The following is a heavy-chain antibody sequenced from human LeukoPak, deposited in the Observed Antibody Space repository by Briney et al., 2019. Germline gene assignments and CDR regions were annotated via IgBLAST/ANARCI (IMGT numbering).Heavy chain of an antibody. J-gene: IGHJ4*02. D-gene: IGHD3-22*01. Sequence: GGSLRLSCAASGFTFSSFAMSWVRLAPGKGLEWVSAISDSGGTTYYADSVKGRFTISRDNSKNTLYLQMNSLRAEDTAVYYCARDGDYYDSSGYYSHYWGQGTLVTVSS. CDR2: ISDSGGTT. V-gene: IGHV3-23*01. CDR1: GFTFSSFA. CDR3: ARDGDYYDSSGYYSHY.